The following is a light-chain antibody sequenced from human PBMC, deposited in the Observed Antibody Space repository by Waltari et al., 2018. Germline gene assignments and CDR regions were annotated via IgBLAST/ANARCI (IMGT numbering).Light chain of an antibody. CDR2: KDS. V-gene: IGLV3-27*01. Sequence: SYELTQPSSVSVSPGQTARITCSGDILAKKYARWFQQKPGQAPVLVIFKDSERPSGIPERLSGSSSGTTVTLTISGARAEDEADYYCFAAADNYQGVFGGGTKLTVL. CDR3: FAAADNYQGV. CDR1: ILAKKY. J-gene: IGLJ3*02.